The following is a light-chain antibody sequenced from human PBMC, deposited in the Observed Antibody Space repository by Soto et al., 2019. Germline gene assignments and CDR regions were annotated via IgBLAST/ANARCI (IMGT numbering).Light chain of an antibody. V-gene: IGKV3-20*01. J-gene: IGKJ1*01. CDR2: GTS. Sequence: EIGLTQSPGALSLSPVERATLSCRASRNINGNYLGWYQLKRGQAPRLLIYGTSTRATGIPDRFSGSGSGTEFTLTISSLQPDDFATYYCQQYNSYSPETFGQGTKVDIK. CDR3: QQYNSYSPET. CDR1: RNINGNY.